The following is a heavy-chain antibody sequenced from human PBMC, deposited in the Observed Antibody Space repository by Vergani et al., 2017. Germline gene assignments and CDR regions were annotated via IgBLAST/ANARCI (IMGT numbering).Heavy chain of an antibody. V-gene: IGHV3-9*01. CDR3: AKGGGYCSSTSCYYYYGMDV. CDR2: ISWNSGSI. Sequence: EVQLVESGGGLVQPGRSLRLSCAASGFTFDDYAMHWVRQAPGKGLEWVSGISWNSGSIGYADSVKGRFTISRDNAKNSLYLQMNSLRAEDTALYYCAKGGGYCSSTSCYYYYGMDVWGQGTTVTVSS. D-gene: IGHD2-2*01. J-gene: IGHJ6*02. CDR1: GFTFDDYA.